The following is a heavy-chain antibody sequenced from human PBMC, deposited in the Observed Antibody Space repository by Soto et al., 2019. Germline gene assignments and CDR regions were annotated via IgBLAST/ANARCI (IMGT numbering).Heavy chain of an antibody. V-gene: IGHV3-7*01. CDR1: GFTFSSFW. Sequence: EVQLVESGGGLVQPGGSLRLSCAASGFTFSSFWMSWVRQVPGKGLEWVGNIKTDGSEQCYLDSVKGRFSISRDNAKNSLYLQMKSLRAEAPAVYYCGGGLVVDGALLDHWGQGTLVTVSS. CDR2: IKTDGSEQ. CDR3: GGGLVVDGALLDH. D-gene: IGHD2-15*01. J-gene: IGHJ4*02.